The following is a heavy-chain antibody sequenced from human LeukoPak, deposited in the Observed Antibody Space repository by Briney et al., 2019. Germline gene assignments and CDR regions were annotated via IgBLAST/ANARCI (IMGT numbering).Heavy chain of an antibody. J-gene: IGHJ4*02. CDR3: ARRGVAATIDY. D-gene: IGHD6-19*01. CDR2: IYYSGST. CDR1: DGSISNRVYY. V-gene: IGHV4-39*01. Sequence: SETLSLTCTVSDGSISNRVYYWGWIRQPPGKGLGWIGSIYYSGSTYYNPSLKSRVTISVDTSKNQFSLKLSSVTAADTAVYYCARRGVAATIDYWGQGTLVTVSS.